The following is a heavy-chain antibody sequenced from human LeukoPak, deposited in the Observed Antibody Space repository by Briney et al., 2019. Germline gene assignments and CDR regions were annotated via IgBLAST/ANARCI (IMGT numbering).Heavy chain of an antibody. CDR2: IRYDGSNK. CDR1: GFTFSSYG. Sequence: PGGSLRLSCAASGFTFSSYGMHWVRQAPGKGLEWVAFIRYDGSNKYYADSVKGRFTISRDNSKNTLYPQMNSLRAEDTAVYYCAKDEQWELWPHAFDIWGQGTMVTVSS. D-gene: IGHD1-26*01. J-gene: IGHJ3*02. V-gene: IGHV3-30*02. CDR3: AKDEQWELWPHAFDI.